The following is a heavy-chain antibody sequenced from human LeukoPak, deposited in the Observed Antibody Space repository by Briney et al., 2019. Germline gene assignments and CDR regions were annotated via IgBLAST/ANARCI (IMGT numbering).Heavy chain of an antibody. J-gene: IGHJ3*02. D-gene: IGHD2-15*01. CDR2: INHSGST. V-gene: IGHV4-34*01. CDR1: GGSFSGYY. CDR3: ARDIGYCSGGSCEGLDAFDI. Sequence: SETLSLTCAVYGGSFSGYYWSWIRQPPGKGLEWIGEINHSGSTNYNPSLKSRVTISVDTSKNQFSLKLSSVTAADTAVYYCARDIGYCSGGSCEGLDAFDIWGQGTMVTVSS.